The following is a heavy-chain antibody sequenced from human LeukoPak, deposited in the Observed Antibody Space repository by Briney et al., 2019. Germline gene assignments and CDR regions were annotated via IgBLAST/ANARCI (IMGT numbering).Heavy chain of an antibody. V-gene: IGHV3-23*01. D-gene: IGHD2/OR15-2a*01. CDR2: ISGSGGNT. Sequence: TGGSLRLSCAASGFTFSSYAMSWIRQAPGKGLEWVSGISGSGGNTYYADSVKGRFTISRDNAKNSLYLQMNSLRAEDTAVYYCARVLSPYNWFDPWGQGTLVTVSS. CDR3: ARVLSPYNWFDP. J-gene: IGHJ5*02. CDR1: GFTFSSYA.